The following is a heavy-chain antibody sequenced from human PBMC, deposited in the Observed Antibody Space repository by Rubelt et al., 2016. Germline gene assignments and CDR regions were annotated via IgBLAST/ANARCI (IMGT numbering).Heavy chain of an antibody. Sequence: QVQLVQSGAEVKKPGASVKVSCKASGYTFTSYYMHWVRQAPGQGLEWMGIINPSGGSTSYAQKFQGDVTRTRDTSTSTVYMGLSSLRTEDTAVYYCARSPRYDFEDNWFDPWGQGTLVTVSS. J-gene: IGHJ5*02. CDR3: ARSPRYDFEDNWFDP. V-gene: IGHV1-46*01. D-gene: IGHD3-3*01. CDR1: GYTFTSYY. CDR2: INPSGGST.